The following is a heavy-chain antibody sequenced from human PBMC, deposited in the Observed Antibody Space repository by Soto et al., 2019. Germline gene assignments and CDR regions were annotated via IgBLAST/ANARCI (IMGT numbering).Heavy chain of an antibody. CDR2: IIPIFGTA. J-gene: IGHJ6*02. CDR3: ARDGSGGDTARAPPPSGMDV. Sequence: QVQLVQSGAEVKKPGSSVKVSCKASGGTFSSYAISWVRQAPGQGLEWMGGIIPIFGTANYAQKFQGRVTITADEATSKAYRGLSGLDSENTPLYYCARDGSGGDTARAPPPSGMDVWGQGPTVTVSS. D-gene: IGHD5-18*01. CDR1: GGTFSSYA. V-gene: IGHV1-69*01.